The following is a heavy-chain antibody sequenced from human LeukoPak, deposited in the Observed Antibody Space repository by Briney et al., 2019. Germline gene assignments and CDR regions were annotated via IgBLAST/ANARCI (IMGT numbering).Heavy chain of an antibody. D-gene: IGHD2-2*01. CDR2: IYYSGST. J-gene: IGHJ3*01. CDR3: ARGCSSTSCEGDAFDL. CDR1: GGSISSGDYY. Sequence: PSQTLSLSCTVSGGSISSGDYYWSWIRQPPGKGLEWIGYIYYSGSTYYNPSLKSRVTISVDTSKNQFSLKLSSVTAADTAVYYCARGCSSTSCEGDAFDLWARRPMVTVSS. V-gene: IGHV4-30-4*01.